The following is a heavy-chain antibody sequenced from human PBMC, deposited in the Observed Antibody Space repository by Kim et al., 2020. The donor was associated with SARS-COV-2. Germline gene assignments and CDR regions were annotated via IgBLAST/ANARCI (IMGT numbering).Heavy chain of an antibody. V-gene: IGHV3-7*01. J-gene: IGHJ5*02. Sequence: YGSKISYADSVRGRFTIARDNAESSLYLQMNSLRAEDTAMYYCARDGASWGQGTLVTVSS. D-gene: IGHD3-10*01. CDR3: ARDGAS. CDR2: YGSKI.